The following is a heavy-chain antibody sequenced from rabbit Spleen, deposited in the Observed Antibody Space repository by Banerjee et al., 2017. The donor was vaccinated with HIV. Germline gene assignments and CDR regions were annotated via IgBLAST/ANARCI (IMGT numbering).Heavy chain of an antibody. D-gene: IGHD2-1*01. CDR1: GFSFSNSYY. CDR2: IFGGSGGST. J-gene: IGHJ4*01. V-gene: IGHV1S40*01. CDR3: ARGSAAMTMVITGFYFNL. Sequence: QSLDESGGELDQPGASLTLPCTASGFSFSNSYYMCWVRQVPGKGLEFIACIFGGSGGSTWYASWAKGRFTISKTSSTTVTLQLTSLTAADTATYFCARGSAAMTMVITGFYFNLWGPCTLVTGS.